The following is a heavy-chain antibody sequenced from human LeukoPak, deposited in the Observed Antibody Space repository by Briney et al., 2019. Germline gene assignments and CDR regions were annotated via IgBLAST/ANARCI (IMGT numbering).Heavy chain of an antibody. V-gene: IGHV3-23*01. J-gene: IGHJ4*02. CDR3: AKVKFYFDN. Sequence: GGSLRLSCAASGFSFSSYAMSWVRQAPGKGLEWVSHISHDGGSTYYADSVKGRFTISRDNSKNTLYPQMSSLKDEDTAIYYCAKVKFYFDNWGQGTLVTVSS. CDR2: ISHDGGST. CDR1: GFSFSSYA.